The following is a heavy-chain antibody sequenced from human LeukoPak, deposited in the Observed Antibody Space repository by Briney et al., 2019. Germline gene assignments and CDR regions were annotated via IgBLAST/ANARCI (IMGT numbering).Heavy chain of an antibody. CDR1: GYTFTSYG. J-gene: IGHJ4*02. V-gene: IGHV1-18*01. Sequence: RVASVKVSCKASGYTFTSYGISWVRQAPGQGLEWMGWISAYNGNTNYAQKLQGRVTMTTDTSTSTAYMELRSLRSDDTAVYCCARGYYYDSSGYYYVRHLDYWGQGTLVTVSS. CDR3: ARGYYYDSSGYYYVRHLDY. D-gene: IGHD3-22*01. CDR2: ISAYNGNT.